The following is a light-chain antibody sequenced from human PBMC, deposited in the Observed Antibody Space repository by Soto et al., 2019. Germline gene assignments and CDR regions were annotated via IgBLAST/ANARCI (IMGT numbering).Light chain of an antibody. CDR2: KAS. Sequence: DIQMTQSPSTLSASLGDRVTITCRASQSISSWLAWYQQKPGRAPKLLIYKASSLESGVPSRFSGSGSGTDFTLTISRLEPEDFAVYYCQQYGSSSWTFGQGTKVDIK. CDR1: QSISSW. J-gene: IGKJ1*01. V-gene: IGKV1-5*03. CDR3: QQYGSSSWT.